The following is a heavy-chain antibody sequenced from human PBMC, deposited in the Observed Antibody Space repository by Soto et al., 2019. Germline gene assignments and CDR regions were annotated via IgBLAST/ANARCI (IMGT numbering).Heavy chain of an antibody. Sequence: QVQLVQSGAEVKKPGSSMKVSCKTSGGTFSTSAISWVRQAPGQGLEWVGGIMPVFPTPDYAQNFQGRVTXTXEXXTTTAYLELTSLRADDTAVYYCARDKDRLQLGGNYYYILDVWGQGTAITVSS. CDR2: IMPVFPTP. V-gene: IGHV1-69*05. J-gene: IGHJ6*02. CDR1: GGTFSTSA. CDR3: ARDKDRLQLGGNYYYILDV. D-gene: IGHD1-1*01.